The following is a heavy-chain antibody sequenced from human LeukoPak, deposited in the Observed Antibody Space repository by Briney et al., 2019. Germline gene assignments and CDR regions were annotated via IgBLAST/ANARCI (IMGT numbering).Heavy chain of an antibody. Sequence: GGSLRLSCAPSGFTFSGYAMSWVRHAPGKGLEWVSAISGSGGSTYYADSVKGRFTISRDNSKNTLYLQMNSLRAEDTAVYDCAKDSGNIAAAGSFDYWGQGTLVTVSS. CDR2: ISGSGGST. V-gene: IGHV3-23*01. CDR3: AKDSGNIAAAGSFDY. D-gene: IGHD6-13*01. CDR1: GFTFSGYA. J-gene: IGHJ4*02.